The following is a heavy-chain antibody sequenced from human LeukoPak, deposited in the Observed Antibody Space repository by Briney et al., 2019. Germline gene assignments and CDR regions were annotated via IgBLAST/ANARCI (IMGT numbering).Heavy chain of an antibody. CDR1: GLSFNTYA. CDR3: ARALDV. CDR2: ISYDGSYT. Sequence: GGSLRLSCVDSGLSFNTYAMHWVRQAPGKGLEWVAAISYDGSYTYYRDSVRGRFTISRDNSKNTMYLQMNSLRAEDTAMYYCARALDVWGKGTSVTVSS. J-gene: IGHJ6*04. V-gene: IGHV3-30*04.